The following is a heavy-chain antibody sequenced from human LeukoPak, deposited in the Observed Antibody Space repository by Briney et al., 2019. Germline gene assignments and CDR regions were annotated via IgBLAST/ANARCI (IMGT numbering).Heavy chain of an antibody. D-gene: IGHD3-22*01. CDR2: MYYGGNT. CDR3: ARPYYYDSRIDP. CDR1: GGSISSGDYY. Sequence: PSETLSLTCTVSGGSISSGDYYWSWIRQPPGKGLEWIAYMYYGGNTYYNPSLKSRVTMSADTSKNQLSLKLSSVTAADTAVYYCARPYYYDSRIDPWGQGILVTVSS. J-gene: IGHJ5*02. V-gene: IGHV4-30-4*01.